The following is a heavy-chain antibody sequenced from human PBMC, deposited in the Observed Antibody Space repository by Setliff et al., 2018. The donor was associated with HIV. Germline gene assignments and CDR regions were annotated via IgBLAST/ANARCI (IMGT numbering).Heavy chain of an antibody. CDR3: AKGVFDQ. CDR2: IKQDGTDK. V-gene: IGHV3-7*03. CDR1: GFTFSSYS. J-gene: IGHJ5*02. Sequence: TGGSLRLSCAASGFTFSSYSMNWVRQAPGKGLEWVANIKQDGTDKYYVDSVKGRFTVSRDSSKSMLYLQMNSLRAEDTAVYYCAKGVFDQWGQGTPVTVS.